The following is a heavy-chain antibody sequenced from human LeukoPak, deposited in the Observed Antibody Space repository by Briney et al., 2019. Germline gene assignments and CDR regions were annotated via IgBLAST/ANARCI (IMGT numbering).Heavy chain of an antibody. V-gene: IGHV3-21*06. CDR2: ICESGDR. Sequence: GGSLRLSCAASGFTVTNYRMNWVRQAPGKGLEGVSSICESGDRHYEDSVKGRFTHSRDNAKSALYLQMNSLSAADTAMYYCARDLGHGQHFDYWGQGTRVTVSS. CDR3: ARDLGHGQHFDY. J-gene: IGHJ4*02. CDR1: GFTVTNYR.